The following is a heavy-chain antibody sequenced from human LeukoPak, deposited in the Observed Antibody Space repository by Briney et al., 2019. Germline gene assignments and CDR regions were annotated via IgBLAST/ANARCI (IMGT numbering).Heavy chain of an antibody. D-gene: IGHD2-2*01. J-gene: IGHJ4*02. CDR3: ARGGLYCSSTSCYGIEY. Sequence: ASVKVPCKAAGYTFTSYGISWVRQAPGQGLEWMGWISAYNGNTNYAQKLQGRVTMTTDTSTSTVYMELRGLRSDDTAVYYCARGGLYCSSTSCYGIEYWGQGTLVTVSS. CDR2: ISAYNGNT. CDR1: GYTFTSYG. V-gene: IGHV1-18*04.